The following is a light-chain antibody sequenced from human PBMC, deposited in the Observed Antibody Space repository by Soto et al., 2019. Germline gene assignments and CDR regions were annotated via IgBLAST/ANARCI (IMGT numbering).Light chain of an antibody. CDR3: SSYTSTSTI. J-gene: IGLJ1*01. V-gene: IGLV2-14*01. CDR2: DVS. CDR1: SSDVGGYNY. Sequence: QSVLTQPAYVSGSPGQSITISCTGTSSDVGGYNYVSWYQQHPGKAPKLMIYDVSNRPSGVSNRFSGSKSGNTASLTISGLQAEDEADYYCSSYTSTSTIFGTGTKVTVL.